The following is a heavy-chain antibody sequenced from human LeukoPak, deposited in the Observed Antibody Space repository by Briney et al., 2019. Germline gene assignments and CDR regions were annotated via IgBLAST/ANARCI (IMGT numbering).Heavy chain of an antibody. D-gene: IGHD6-19*01. CDR1: GFTFSSYA. J-gene: IGHJ4*02. Sequence: PGGSLRLSCAASGFTFSSYAMSWVRQAPGKGLEWVSAISGSGGSTYYADSVKGRFTISRDNSKHTLYLQMNSLRAEDTAVYYCAKAARIAVAGTAGPDYWGQGTLVTVSS. CDR2: ISGSGGST. CDR3: AKAARIAVAGTAGPDY. V-gene: IGHV3-23*01.